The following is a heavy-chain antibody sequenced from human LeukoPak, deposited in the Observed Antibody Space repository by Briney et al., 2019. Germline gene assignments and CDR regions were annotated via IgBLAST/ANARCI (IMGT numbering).Heavy chain of an antibody. CDR3: AKDSKGRISGTYSYYYGMDV. Sequence: GRSQTLSCAPSALTLSRYGMQWARHAPGKGVEWEAVISYEGNNKYHADSVTGRFTISRDNHRNTLYLKMYCLRAKNTAVYYGAKDSKGRISGTYSYYYGMDVWGQGTTVTVSS. D-gene: IGHD3-3*02. V-gene: IGHV3-30*18. J-gene: IGHJ6*02. CDR1: ALTLSRYG. CDR2: ISYEGNNK.